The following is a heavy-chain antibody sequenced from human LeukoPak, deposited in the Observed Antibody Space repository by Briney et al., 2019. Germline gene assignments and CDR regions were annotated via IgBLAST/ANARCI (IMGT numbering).Heavy chain of an antibody. D-gene: IGHD6-13*01. CDR2: IKSKTDGGTT. CDR3: TTDPPIIADFDY. J-gene: IGHJ4*02. V-gene: IGHV3-15*01. CDR1: GFTFSNAW. Sequence: GGSLRLSSAASGFTFSNAWMSWVRQAPGKGLEWVGRIKSKTDGGTTDYAAPVKGRFTISRDDSKNTLYLQMNSLKTEDTAVYYCTTDPPIIADFDYWGQRTLVTVSS.